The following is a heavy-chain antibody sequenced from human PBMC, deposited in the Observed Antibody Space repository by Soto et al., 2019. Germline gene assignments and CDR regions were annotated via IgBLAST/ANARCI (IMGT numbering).Heavy chain of an antibody. CDR2: ISGSGGTT. V-gene: IGHV3-23*01. Sequence: EVQLLESGGGLVQPGGSLRLSCAASGFTFSSYAMSWVRQAPGKGLEWVSAISGSGGTTYYADSVKGRFTFSRDNSKNTLYLQMNSLRAEDTAVYYCAKTANGWFSAFESWGQRTMVTVSS. D-gene: IGHD6-19*01. J-gene: IGHJ3*02. CDR3: AKTANGWFSAFES. CDR1: GFTFSSYA.